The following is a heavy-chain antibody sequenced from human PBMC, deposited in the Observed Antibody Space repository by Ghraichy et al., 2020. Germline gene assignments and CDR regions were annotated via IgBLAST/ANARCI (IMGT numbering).Heavy chain of an antibody. Sequence: GGSLRLSCAASGFTFNKYWMTWVRQAPGEGLGWVANIKQDGSETYYVDSVKGRFTISRDNARNSLYLQMNSVRAEDTAVYYCARKGTSCSSTSCYGLDYWGQGTLVTVSS. V-gene: IGHV3-7*01. CDR2: IKQDGSET. J-gene: IGHJ4*02. CDR1: GFTFNKYW. D-gene: IGHD2-2*01. CDR3: ARKGTSCSSTSCYGLDY.